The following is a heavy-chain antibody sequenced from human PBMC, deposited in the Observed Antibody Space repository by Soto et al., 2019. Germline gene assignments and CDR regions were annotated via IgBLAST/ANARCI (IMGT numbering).Heavy chain of an antibody. CDR2: ISLYSDGT. J-gene: IGHJ5*02. V-gene: IGHV1-18*01. D-gene: IGHD2-2*01. CDR1: GYTFSNYG. Sequence: ASVKVSCKTSGYTFSNYGITWVRQAPGQPLEWLGWISLYSDGTNYAQKFQGRVSMTTDTSTTTAYMELRSPRSDDTAVYYCARVVPGAEAWFGPWGQGTLVTVSS. CDR3: ARVVPGAEAWFGP.